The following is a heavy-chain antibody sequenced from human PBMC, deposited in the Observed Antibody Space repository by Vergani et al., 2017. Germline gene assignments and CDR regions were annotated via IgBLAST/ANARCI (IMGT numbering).Heavy chain of an antibody. Sequence: EVQLLESGGGLAQPGGSLRLSCAASGFTFRNYAMTWVRQAPGKGLEWISYISGSGHTKYYADSVKGLFAISRDNAKNSLYLQMNNLRVEDTAVYYCARDLLPGTLLLLAYWGQGTLISVSS. CDR2: ISGSGHTK. CDR1: GFTFRNYA. J-gene: IGHJ4*02. V-gene: IGHV3-48*04. CDR3: ARDLLPGTLLLLAY. D-gene: IGHD1-7*01.